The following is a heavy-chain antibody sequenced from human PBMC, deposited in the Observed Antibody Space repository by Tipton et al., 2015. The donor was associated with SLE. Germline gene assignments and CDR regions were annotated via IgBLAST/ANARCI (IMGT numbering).Heavy chain of an antibody. D-gene: IGHD6-6*01. CDR3: ASGAPQWDSSSFDF. CDR1: GGSISSGSYY. V-gene: IGHV4-61*02. J-gene: IGHJ4*02. CDR2: MHTSGTS. Sequence: TLSLTCTVSGGSISSGSYYWSWIRQPAGKGLEWVGRMHTSGTSNYNPSLRSRVTISVDSSKNQFSLKLSSVTAADTAVYYCASGAPQWDSSSFDFWGQGTPVTVSS.